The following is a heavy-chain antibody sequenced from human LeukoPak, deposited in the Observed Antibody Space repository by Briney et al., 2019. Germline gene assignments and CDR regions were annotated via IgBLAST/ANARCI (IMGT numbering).Heavy chain of an antibody. CDR3: ARGLASGYPPIPFDY. V-gene: IGHV4-39*07. CDR1: GGSISSSSYY. CDR2: IYYSGST. D-gene: IGHD3-3*01. J-gene: IGHJ4*02. Sequence: SETLSLTCTVSGGSISSSSYYWGWIRQPPGKGLEWIGSIYYSGSTYYNPSLKSRVTISVDTSKNQFSLKLSSVTAADTAVYYCARGLASGYPPIPFDYWGQGTLVTVSS.